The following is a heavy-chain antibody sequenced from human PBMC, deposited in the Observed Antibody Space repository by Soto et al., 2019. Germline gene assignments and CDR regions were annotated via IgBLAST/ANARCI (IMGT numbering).Heavy chain of an antibody. J-gene: IGHJ6*02. CDR1: GGSFSRYA. V-gene: IGHV1-69*11. Sequence: SVKLACNASGGSFSRYAISWGRQAPGQGLEWMGRIIPFIGTANYAQKFQGRVTITADESTSTAYMELTSLRSEDTAVYYCARVVMPTVHASYYYGMDVWGQGTTVTVSS. CDR3: ARVVMPTVHASYYYGMDV. CDR2: IIPFIGTA. D-gene: IGHD4-4*01.